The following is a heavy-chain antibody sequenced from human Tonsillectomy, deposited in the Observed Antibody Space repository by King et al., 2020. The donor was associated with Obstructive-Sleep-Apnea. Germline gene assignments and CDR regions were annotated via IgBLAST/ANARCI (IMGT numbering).Heavy chain of an antibody. J-gene: IGHJ4*02. CDR2: FSDSGGST. CDR1: GFTFSSYA. D-gene: IGHD1-7*01. Sequence: DVQLVESGGGLVQPGGSLRLSCAASGFTFSSYALSWVRQAPGKGLEWVSTFSDSGGSTYYADSVKGRFTISRDNSKNTLYLHMNSLRAEDTAIYYCAKDRTGTTIYYFDYWGQGTLVTVSS. V-gene: IGHV3-23*04. CDR3: AKDRTGTTIYYFDY.